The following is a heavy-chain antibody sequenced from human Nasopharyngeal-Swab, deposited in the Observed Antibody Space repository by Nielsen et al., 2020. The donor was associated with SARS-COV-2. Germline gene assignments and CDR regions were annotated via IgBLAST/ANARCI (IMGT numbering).Heavy chain of an antibody. D-gene: IGHD2-2*01. V-gene: IGHV1-18*01. CDR3: ARDCSTSSCHLV. CDR1: GTYV. CDR2: LSPYNSKA. J-gene: IGHJ4*02. Sequence: ASVKVSCKTSGTYVLSWVRQAPGHGLDGVGRLSPYNSKANYAQNIQGRVTMTPDTSTSTDYMELSSLRSDDTAVYYCARDCSTSSCHLVWGQGTLVTVSS.